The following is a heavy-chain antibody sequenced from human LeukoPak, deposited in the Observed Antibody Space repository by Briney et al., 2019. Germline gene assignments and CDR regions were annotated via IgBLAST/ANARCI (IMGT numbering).Heavy chain of an antibody. CDR1: GLSGSSNF. CDR2: IYGGGST. Sequence: GGSLRLSCAATGLSGSSNFMSWVRQAPGKGLEWVSVIYGGGSTYYADSVKGRFTISRDTPKNTLYLQMNSLRVEDTAVYYCASWPIGWYGEDSWGQGTLVTVSS. D-gene: IGHD6-19*01. CDR3: ASWPIGWYGEDS. J-gene: IGHJ4*02. V-gene: IGHV3-53*01.